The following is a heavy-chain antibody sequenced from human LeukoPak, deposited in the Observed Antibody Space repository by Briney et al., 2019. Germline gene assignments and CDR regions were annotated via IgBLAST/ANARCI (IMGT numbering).Heavy chain of an antibody. Sequence: GGTLRLSCVASGFIFSNYGMSWVRQSPGKGPEWVANIKQDESERYTVDSVKGRFTISRDNAKNSVYLHMNSLRAEDTALYYCARLSAYYYGSFFYYYMDVWGKGTTVTVSS. D-gene: IGHD3-10*01. CDR2: IKQDESER. CDR3: ARLSAYYYGSFFYYYMDV. CDR1: GFIFSNYG. J-gene: IGHJ6*03. V-gene: IGHV3-7*01.